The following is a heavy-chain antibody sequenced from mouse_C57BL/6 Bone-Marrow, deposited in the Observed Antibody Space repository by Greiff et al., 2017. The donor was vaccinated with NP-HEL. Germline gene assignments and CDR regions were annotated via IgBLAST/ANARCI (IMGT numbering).Heavy chain of an antibody. CDR3: ATHYGSRFAY. CDR1: GFSLTSYG. V-gene: IGHV2-6*01. J-gene: IGHJ3*01. D-gene: IGHD1-1*01. Sequence: VKLVESGPGLVAPSQSLSITCTVSGFSLTSYGVDWVRQSPGKGLEWLGVIWGVGSTNYNSALKSRLSISKDNSKGQVFLKMNSLQTDDTAMYYCATHYGSRFAYWGQGTLVTVSA. CDR2: IWGVGST.